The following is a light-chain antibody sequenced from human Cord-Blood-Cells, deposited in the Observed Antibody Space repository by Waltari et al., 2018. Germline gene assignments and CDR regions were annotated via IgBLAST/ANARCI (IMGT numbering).Light chain of an antibody. J-gene: IGKJ3*01. CDR1: QGISNY. Sequence: DMQMTQSPSHLSAPLGDKATITCRASQGISNYLAWSQQKPGKVPKLLIYAASTLQSGVPSRFSGSGSGTDFTLTISSLQPEDVATYYCQKDNSAPLTFGPGTKVDIK. CDR3: QKDNSAPLT. V-gene: IGKV1-27*01. CDR2: AAS.